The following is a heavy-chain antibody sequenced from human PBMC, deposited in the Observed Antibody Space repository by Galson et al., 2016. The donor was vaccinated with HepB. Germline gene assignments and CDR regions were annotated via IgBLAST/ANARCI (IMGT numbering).Heavy chain of an antibody. J-gene: IGHJ3*02. Sequence: TLSLTCTVSGGSISSGSYYWSWIRQPSGKGLEWIGRIYSSGTTRYNPSLKSRVTISLDTSKNQVSLKLNSVTAADTAVYYGVRDGPGDVYAFDIWGQGTMVTVSS. CDR3: VRDGPGDVYAFDI. D-gene: IGHD1-14*01. CDR2: IYSSGTT. CDR1: GGSISSGSYY. V-gene: IGHV4-61*02.